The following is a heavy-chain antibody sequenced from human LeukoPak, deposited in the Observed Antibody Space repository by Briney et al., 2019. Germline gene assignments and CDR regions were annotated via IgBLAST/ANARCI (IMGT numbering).Heavy chain of an antibody. Sequence: GGSLRLSCAASGFTFSSYGMHWVRQTPGKGLEWVAVISYDGSNKYYADSVKGRFTISRDNSKNTLYLQMNSLRAEDTAVYYCARAMVRGVMYYFDYWGQGTLVTVSS. CDR1: GFTFSSYG. J-gene: IGHJ4*02. D-gene: IGHD3-10*01. V-gene: IGHV3-30*03. CDR3: ARAMVRGVMYYFDY. CDR2: ISYDGSNK.